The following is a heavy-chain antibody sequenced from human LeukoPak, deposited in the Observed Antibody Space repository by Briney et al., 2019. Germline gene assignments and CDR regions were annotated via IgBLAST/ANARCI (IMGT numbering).Heavy chain of an antibody. CDR2: ISGSGGST. D-gene: IGHD3-10*01. Sequence: GGSLRLSCAASGFTFSSYAMSWVRQAPGKGLEWVSAISGSGGSTYYADSVKGRFTISRDNSKNTLYLQMNSLRAEDTAVYYCARDMWFGELPDYWGQGTLVTVSS. CDR1: GFTFSSYA. CDR3: ARDMWFGELPDY. V-gene: IGHV3-23*01. J-gene: IGHJ4*02.